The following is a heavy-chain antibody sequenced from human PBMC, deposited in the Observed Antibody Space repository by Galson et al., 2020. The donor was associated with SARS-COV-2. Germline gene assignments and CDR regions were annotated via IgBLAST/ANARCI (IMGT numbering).Heavy chain of an antibody. Sequence: SLRLSCATSGFTFDNYAMNWVRQAPGKGLEWVSGISWNSGMITYADSVKGRFIISRDNAKNSLYLQMNNLRTEDTALYYCFVDSSGYWSDACDMWGQGTMVTVCS. J-gene: IGHJ3*02. D-gene: IGHD3-22*01. V-gene: IGHV3-9*01. CDR1: GFTFDNYA. CDR3: FVDSSGYWSDACDM. CDR2: ISWNSGMI.